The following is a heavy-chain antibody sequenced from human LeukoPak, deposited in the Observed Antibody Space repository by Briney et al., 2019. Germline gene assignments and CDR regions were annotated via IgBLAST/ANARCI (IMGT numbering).Heavy chain of an antibody. CDR2: IVVGSGST. V-gene: IGHV1-58*01. J-gene: IGHJ4*02. D-gene: IGHD2-15*01. CDR1: GFTFTSSA. CDR3: AAEIRGEYCSGGSCYSTVH. Sequence: SVKVSCKASGFTFTSSAVQWVRQARGQRLEWIGWIVVGSGSTNYAQKFQERVTITRDMSTSTAYMELSSLRSEDTAVYYCAAEIRGEYCSGGSCYSTVHWGQGTLVTVSS.